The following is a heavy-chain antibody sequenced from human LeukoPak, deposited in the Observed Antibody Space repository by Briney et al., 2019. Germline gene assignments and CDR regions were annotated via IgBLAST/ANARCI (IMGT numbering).Heavy chain of an antibody. J-gene: IGHJ4*02. Sequence: SLKLSCKASGGTFSSYANSWVRQAPGQGLELMGGIIPIFGTANYAQKFQGRVTITADESTSTAYMELSSLRSEDTAVYYCARDLEQDCSSTSCYRYFDYWGQGTLVTVSS. CDR3: ARDLEQDCSSTSCYRYFDY. D-gene: IGHD2-2*01. CDR2: IIPIFGTA. V-gene: IGHV1-69*01. CDR1: GGTFSSYA.